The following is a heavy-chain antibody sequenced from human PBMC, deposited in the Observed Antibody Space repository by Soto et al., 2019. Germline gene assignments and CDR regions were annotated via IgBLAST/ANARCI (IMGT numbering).Heavy chain of an antibody. CDR1: GGSISNHY. CDR2: IYYNGNT. V-gene: IGHV4-59*11. D-gene: IGHD7-27*01. Sequence: QVQLQESGPGLVKPSETLSFTCSVSGGSISNHYWSWIRQPPGKGLEWIGYIYYNGNTNYNPSLKSRVTMSVDTSRNQISLKLTTVTAADTAVNYCTRANWYSEYWGQGTLVNVSS. CDR3: TRANWYSEY. J-gene: IGHJ4*02.